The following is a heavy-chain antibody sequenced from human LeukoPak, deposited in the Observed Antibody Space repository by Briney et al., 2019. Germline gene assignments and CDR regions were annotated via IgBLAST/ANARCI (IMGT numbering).Heavy chain of an antibody. V-gene: IGHV4-31*03. CDR1: GDSISTGSYY. CDR2: IYHSGRT. D-gene: IGHD3-10*01. CDR3: ARGIGHQWFGESPTSFDP. Sequence: PSETLSLTCIVSGDSISTGSYYWSRIRQRPGKGLEWMGYIYHSGRTYYSPSLKSRLSLSVDTSKNQFSLRLRSLTVADTAVYYCARGIGHQWFGESPTSFDPWGQGTLVSVSS. J-gene: IGHJ5*02.